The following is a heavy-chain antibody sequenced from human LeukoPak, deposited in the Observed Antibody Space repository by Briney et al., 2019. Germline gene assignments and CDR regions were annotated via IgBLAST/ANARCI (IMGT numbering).Heavy chain of an antibody. CDR1: GGSISRSIYY. J-gene: IGHJ6*03. Sequence: SETLSLTCTVSGGSISRSIYYWGWIRQPPGKGLEWIGSIYYSGTTYYNPSLKSRVTISVDTSKNQFSLKLSSVTAADTAVYYCASTRTYYYYMDVWGKGTTVTVSS. CDR2: IYYSGTT. CDR3: ASTRTYYYYMDV. V-gene: IGHV4-39*07.